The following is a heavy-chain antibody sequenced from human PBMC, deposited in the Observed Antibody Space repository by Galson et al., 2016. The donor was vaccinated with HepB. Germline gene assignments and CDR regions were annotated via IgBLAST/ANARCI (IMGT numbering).Heavy chain of an antibody. CDR1: GFTFSDHY. J-gene: IGHJ3*02. CDR3: AKISLGGYNSGWGGSFDI. Sequence: SLRLSCAASGFTFSDHYMEWVRQAPGKGLEWVARSRNKARSYTTEYAASVKGRFAISRDDSKKSLYLQMNSLKTEDTAVYYCAKISLGGYNSGWGGSFDIWGRGTMVTVSS. D-gene: IGHD6-19*01. V-gene: IGHV3-72*01. CDR2: SRNKARSYTT.